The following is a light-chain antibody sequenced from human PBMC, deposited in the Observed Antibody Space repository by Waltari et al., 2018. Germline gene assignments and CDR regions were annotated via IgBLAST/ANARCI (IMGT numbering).Light chain of an antibody. Sequence: QSALTQPASVSGSPGPSITISCTGTNSNVGGFNYVSWYQQHPGKAPKLIIYDVTQRPSGVSVRFSGSKSGNMASLTISGLQADDEADYHCCSYSGSSTSVVLGGGTKLTVL. V-gene: IGLV2-14*03. CDR1: NSNVGGFNY. J-gene: IGLJ2*01. CDR2: DVT. CDR3: CSYSGSSTSVV.